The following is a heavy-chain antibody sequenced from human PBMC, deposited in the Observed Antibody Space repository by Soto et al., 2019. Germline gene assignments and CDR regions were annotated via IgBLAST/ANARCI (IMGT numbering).Heavy chain of an antibody. Sequence: SETLSLTCAVYGGSFSGYYWSWIRQPPGKGLEWIGEINHSGSTNYNPSLKSRVTISVDTSKNQFSLKLSSVTAADTAVYYCARGDIVVVPAAMPVNYFDYWGQGTLVTVSS. D-gene: IGHD2-2*01. V-gene: IGHV4-34*01. J-gene: IGHJ4*02. CDR3: ARGDIVVVPAAMPVNYFDY. CDR1: GGSFSGYY. CDR2: INHSGST.